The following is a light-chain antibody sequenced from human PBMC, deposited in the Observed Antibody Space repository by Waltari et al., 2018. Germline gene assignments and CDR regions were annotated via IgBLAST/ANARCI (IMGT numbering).Light chain of an antibody. Sequence: QSALTQPASVSGSPGQSITISCTGTSSHVGKYNLVPWYQQHPGKAPKVMIYEVSKRPSGVSNRFSGSKSGNTASLTISGLQAEDEADYYCCSYVRSTWVFGGGTKLTVL. CDR1: SSHVGKYNL. V-gene: IGLV2-23*02. CDR2: EVS. CDR3: CSYVRSTWV. J-gene: IGLJ3*02.